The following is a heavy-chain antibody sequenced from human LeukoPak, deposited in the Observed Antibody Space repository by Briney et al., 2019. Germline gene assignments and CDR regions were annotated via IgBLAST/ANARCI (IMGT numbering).Heavy chain of an antibody. CDR3: ARGAVAGTWPGAFDI. Sequence: PGGSLRLSCAASGFTFSTYTMNWVRQAPGKGLEWVSSLSSDWRYIYYADSVKGRFTISRDNAKNSLYLQMNSLRVEDTAVYYCARGAVAGTWPGAFDIWGQGTMVTVSS. CDR1: GFTFSTYT. V-gene: IGHV3-21*01. CDR2: LSSDWRYI. J-gene: IGHJ3*02. D-gene: IGHD6-19*01.